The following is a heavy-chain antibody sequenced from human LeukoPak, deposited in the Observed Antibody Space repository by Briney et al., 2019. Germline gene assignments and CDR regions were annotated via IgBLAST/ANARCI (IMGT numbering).Heavy chain of an antibody. J-gene: IGHJ6*03. CDR3: AREESDWSSLGYFYHYMDV. CDR1: GGSISSGNYY. V-gene: IGHV4-61*02. CDR2: IYTSGST. D-gene: IGHD3-9*01. Sequence: PSETLSLTCTVSGGSISSGNYYWTWIRQPAGKGLELIGRIYTSGSTNYKPSLKSRVTISVDASKNQFSLKLGSVTAADTAVYYCAREESDWSSLGYFYHYMDVWGKGTTVTISS.